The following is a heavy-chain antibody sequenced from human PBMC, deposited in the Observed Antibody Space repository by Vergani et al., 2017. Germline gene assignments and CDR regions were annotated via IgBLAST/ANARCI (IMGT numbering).Heavy chain of an antibody. CDR2: VYYSGST. Sequence: QLRLQVSRPGLVKPSETLSLTCTVSGGSISITNYYWDWIRQPPGKGLEWVGSVYYSGSTYYNPSLKSPLTISVDTSKSQFSLKLSSVTAADTAVYYCAGHRQSVAIDNWGQGTLVTVSS. CDR1: GGSISITNYY. J-gene: IGHJ4*02. D-gene: IGHD6-19*01. CDR3: AGHRQSVAIDN. V-gene: IGHV4-39*01.